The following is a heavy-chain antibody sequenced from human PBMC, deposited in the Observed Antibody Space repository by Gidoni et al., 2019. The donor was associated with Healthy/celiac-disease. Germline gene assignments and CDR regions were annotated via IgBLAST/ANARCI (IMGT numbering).Heavy chain of an antibody. V-gene: IGHV1-2*04. CDR1: GYPFTGYY. J-gene: IGHJ5*02. CDR2: INPNSGGT. Sequence: QVQLVQSGAEVKKPGASVKVSCKASGYPFTGYYMHWVRQAPGQGLEWMGWINPNSGGTNYAQKFQGWVTMTRDTSISTAYMELSRLRSDDTAVYYCARDSSNIGWFGFDPWGQGTLVTVSS. CDR3: ARDSSNIGWFGFDP. D-gene: IGHD6-13*01.